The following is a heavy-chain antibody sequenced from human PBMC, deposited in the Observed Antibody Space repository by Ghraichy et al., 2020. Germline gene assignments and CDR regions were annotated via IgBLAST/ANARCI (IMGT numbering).Heavy chain of an antibody. D-gene: IGHD6-19*01. CDR3: ARGGWYLDF. V-gene: IGHV4-59*01. J-gene: IGHJ4*02. CDR2: IHYSGST. CDR1: GGSISPYY. Sequence: SQTLSLTCTVSGGSISPYYWSWFRQPPAQGLEWIGYIHYSGSTDYNPSLKSRVTMSVDASENQFSLRLSSVTAADTAVYYCARGGWYLDFWGQGTLVTVSS.